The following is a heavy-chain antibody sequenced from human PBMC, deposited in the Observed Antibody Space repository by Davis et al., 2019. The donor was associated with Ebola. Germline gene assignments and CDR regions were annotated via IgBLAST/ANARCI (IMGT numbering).Heavy chain of an antibody. J-gene: IGHJ5*02. D-gene: IGHD5-24*01. CDR3: ARHKSPMAFDP. CDR1: GGSISSYY. CDR2: FYYSGNT. Sequence: MPSETLSLTCTVSGGSISSYYWSWIRQPPGKGLEWIGSFYYSGNTYYNPSLKSRVTISADTSKNQFSLRLTSVTAADTAVYYCARHKSPMAFDPWGQGARVTVSS. V-gene: IGHV4-39*01.